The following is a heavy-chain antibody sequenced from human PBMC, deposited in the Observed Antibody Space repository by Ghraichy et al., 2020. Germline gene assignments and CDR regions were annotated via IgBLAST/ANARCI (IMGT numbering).Heavy chain of an antibody. CDR2: ISNSGGRT. D-gene: IGHD6-13*01. Sequence: GGSLRLSCSASGFTFSSYTMTWVRQAPEKGPEWVSVISNSGGRTFYADSVKGRFTISRDNSKNTLYLQMNSLRAEDTAVYFCAKGGSKLVADALDIWGQGTMVTGSS. CDR3: AKGGSKLVADALDI. J-gene: IGHJ3*02. V-gene: IGHV3-23*01. CDR1: GFTFSSYT.